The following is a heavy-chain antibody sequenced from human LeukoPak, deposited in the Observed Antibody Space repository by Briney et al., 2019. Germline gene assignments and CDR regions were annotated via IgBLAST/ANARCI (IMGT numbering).Heavy chain of an antibody. CDR2: IYSGGST. CDR1: GFIFTNYF. J-gene: IGHJ4*02. V-gene: IGHV3-53*01. D-gene: IGHD6-19*01. CDR3: AGGYSSGWYDFDY. Sequence: PGGSLRLSCAASGFIFTNYFMSWVRQAPGKGLEWLSVIYSGGSTYYADSVKGRFSLSRDNSRNTLYLQMNNLRAEDTAVYFCAGGYSSGWYDFDYWGQGVLVTVSS.